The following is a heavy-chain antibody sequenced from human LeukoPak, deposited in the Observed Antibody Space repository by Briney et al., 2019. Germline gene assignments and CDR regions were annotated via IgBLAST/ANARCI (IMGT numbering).Heavy chain of an antibody. CDR1: GYTFTSYG. D-gene: IGHD3-16*01. J-gene: IGHJ4*02. CDR3: ARDGRPVPLRPPGDY. CDR2: ISAYNGNT. Sequence: GASVKVSCKASGYTFTSYGISWVRQAPGQGLEWMGWISAYNGNTNYAQKLQGRVTITTDTSTSTAYMELRSLRSDDTAVYYCARDGRPVPLRPPGDYWGQGTLVTVSS. V-gene: IGHV1-18*01.